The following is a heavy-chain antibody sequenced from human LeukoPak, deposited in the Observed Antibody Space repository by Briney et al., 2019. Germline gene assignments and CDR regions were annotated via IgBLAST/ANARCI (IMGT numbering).Heavy chain of an antibody. Sequence: PGGSLRLSCAASGLTFSSYGMHWVRQAPGKGLEWVAVIWYDGSKKYYADSVKGRFTISRDNSKNTVFLEMNTLRAEDTAVYYCARWLIGHEDFDYWGQGTLVTVSS. J-gene: IGHJ4*02. CDR1: GLTFSSYG. V-gene: IGHV3-33*01. CDR2: IWYDGSKK. D-gene: IGHD2-21*01. CDR3: ARWLIGHEDFDY.